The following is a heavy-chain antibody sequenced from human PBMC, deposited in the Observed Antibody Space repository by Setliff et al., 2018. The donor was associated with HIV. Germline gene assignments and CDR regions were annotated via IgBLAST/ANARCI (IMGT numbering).Heavy chain of an antibody. CDR3: ARGGVVGGTPFGPNAPPYFDY. CDR2: IYPGDSDT. D-gene: IGHD2-15*01. CDR1: GYRFPSHW. J-gene: IGHJ4*02. V-gene: IGHV5-51*01. Sequence: ESLKISCKGSGYRFPSHWIGWVRQMPGKGLEWMGIIYPGDSDTRYSPSFQGQVTISADKSFSTADLQWSSLKASDTAMYYCARGGVVGGTPFGPNAPPYFDYWGQGTLVTVSS.